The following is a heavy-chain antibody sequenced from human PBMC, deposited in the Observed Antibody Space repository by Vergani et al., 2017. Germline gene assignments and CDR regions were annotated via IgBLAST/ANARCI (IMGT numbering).Heavy chain of an antibody. J-gene: IGHJ2*01. CDR3: AKDFDSSGYPYWYFDL. CDR2: IGTAGDT. V-gene: IGHV3-13*01. D-gene: IGHD3-22*01. CDR1: GFTFSSYD. Sequence: EVQLVESGGGLVQPGGSLRLSCAASGFTFSSYDMHWVRQATGKGLEWVSAIGTAGDTYYPGSVKGRFTISRENAKNSLYLQMNSLRAEDTALYYCAKDFDSSGYPYWYFDLWGRGTLVTVSS.